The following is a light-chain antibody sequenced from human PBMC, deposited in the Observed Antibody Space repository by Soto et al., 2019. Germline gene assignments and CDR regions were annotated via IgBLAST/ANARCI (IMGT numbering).Light chain of an antibody. V-gene: IGKV3-20*01. CDR3: QQYGSSHT. CDR1: QSVSSTY. CDR2: GAS. Sequence: EIILTQSPDTLSLSPWERATLSCRASQSVSSTYLAWYQQKPGQAPRLLIYGASSRATGIPDRFSGSGSGTDFTLTISRLEPEDFAVHYCQQYGSSHTFGQGTRLEIK. J-gene: IGKJ5*01.